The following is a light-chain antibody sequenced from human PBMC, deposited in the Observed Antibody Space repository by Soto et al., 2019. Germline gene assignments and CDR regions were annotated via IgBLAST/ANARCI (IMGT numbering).Light chain of an antibody. J-gene: IGLJ3*02. CDR3: SSYAGNDNLV. CDR2: EVN. V-gene: IGLV2-8*01. CDR1: SSDVGAYNF. Sequence: QSVLTQPPSASGSPGQSVTISCTGSSSDVGAYNFVSWYQHHAGKGPKVMIYEVNQRPSGVPDRFSGSKSGNTASLTVSGLQAEDEADYYCSSYAGNDNLVFGGGTKVTVL.